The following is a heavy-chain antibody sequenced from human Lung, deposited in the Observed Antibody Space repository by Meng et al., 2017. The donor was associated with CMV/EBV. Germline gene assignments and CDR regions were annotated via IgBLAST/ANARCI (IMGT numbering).Heavy chain of an antibody. CDR3: AKDRAQDLVAGYSNYEFDY. J-gene: IGHJ4*02. D-gene: IGHD4-11*01. CDR1: GFTFDDYT. V-gene: IGHV3-43*01. Sequence: GESLKISCAASGFTFDDYTMHWVRQAPGKGLEWVSLISWDGGGTYYAFSVKGRFTISRDNSKNSLYLQMNSLRTEDTALYYCAKDRAQDLVAGYSNYEFDYXGREXLDTVSS. CDR2: ISWDGGGT.